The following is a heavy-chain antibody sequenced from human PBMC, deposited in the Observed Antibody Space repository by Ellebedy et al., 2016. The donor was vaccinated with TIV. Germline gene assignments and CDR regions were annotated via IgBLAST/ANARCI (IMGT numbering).Heavy chain of an antibody. D-gene: IGHD3-10*01. Sequence: GESLKISCAASGFTLSNYWMNWVRQAPGKGLEWVANIKPDSTERNHADSVKGRFTISRDNAKNSLYLQMNNLRAEDTAVYYCVRDKYTMNRFDPWGQGTLVTFSS. V-gene: IGHV3-7*01. J-gene: IGHJ5*02. CDR1: GFTLSNYW. CDR2: IKPDSTER. CDR3: VRDKYTMNRFDP.